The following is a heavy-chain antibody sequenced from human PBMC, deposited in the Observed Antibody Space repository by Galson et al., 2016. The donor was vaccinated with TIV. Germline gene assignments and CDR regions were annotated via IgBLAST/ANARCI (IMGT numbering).Heavy chain of an antibody. J-gene: IGHJ6*03. CDR1: GGTFTSFA. Sequence: SVKVSCKASGGTFTSFAISWVRQSRGQGLEWMGGTVPVFGIVTYAQKFQGKITLTADASTSTAYMELRSLRSADTAVYYCARGGWSGDPGEYHYYYMDVWGKGTTVIVSS. CDR3: ARGGWSGDPGEYHYYYMDV. V-gene: IGHV1-69*13. CDR2: TVPVFGIV. D-gene: IGHD3-3*01.